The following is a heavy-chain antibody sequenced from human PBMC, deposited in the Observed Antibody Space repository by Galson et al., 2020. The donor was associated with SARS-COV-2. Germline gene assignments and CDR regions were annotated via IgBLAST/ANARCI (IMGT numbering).Heavy chain of an antibody. J-gene: IGHJ6*03. CDR1: GFTFDDYA. Sequence: SLKISCAASGFTFDDYAMHWVRQAPGKGLEWVSGISWNSGSIGYADSVKGRFTISRDNAKNSLYLQMNSLRAEDTALYYCAKGDCSSTSCFGYYYMDVWGKGTTVTVSS. CDR2: ISWNSGSI. CDR3: AKGDCSSTSCFGYYYMDV. V-gene: IGHV3-9*01. D-gene: IGHD2-2*01.